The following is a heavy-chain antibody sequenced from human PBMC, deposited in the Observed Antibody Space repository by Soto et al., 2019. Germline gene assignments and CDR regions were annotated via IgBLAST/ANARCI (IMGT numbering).Heavy chain of an antibody. Sequence: EVQLVESGGDLVQPGGSLRLSCGVSGFIFSDYWMSWVRQAPGEGLEWVATIREDGGAKYYVDSVKGRFTISRDNARNSLFLQMNGLGVEDTAVYYCASPSTSGITDFWGQGTLVTVSS. D-gene: IGHD1-26*01. CDR1: GFIFSDYW. J-gene: IGHJ4*02. CDR3: ASPSTSGITDF. V-gene: IGHV3-7*01. CDR2: IREDGGAK.